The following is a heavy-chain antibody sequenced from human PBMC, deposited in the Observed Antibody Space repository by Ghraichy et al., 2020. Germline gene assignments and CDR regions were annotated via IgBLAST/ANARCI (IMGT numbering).Heavy chain of an antibody. V-gene: IGHV4-31*03. CDR3: ARAIVVVVAATGGSNWFDP. CDR1: GGSISSGGYY. CDR2: IYYSGST. J-gene: IGHJ5*02. Sequence: TLSPTCTVSGGSISSGGYYWSWIRQHPGKGLEWIGYIYYSGSTYYNPSLKSRVTISVDTSKNQFSLKLSSVTAADTAVYYCARAIVVVVAATGGSNWFDPWGQGTLVTVSS. D-gene: IGHD2-15*01.